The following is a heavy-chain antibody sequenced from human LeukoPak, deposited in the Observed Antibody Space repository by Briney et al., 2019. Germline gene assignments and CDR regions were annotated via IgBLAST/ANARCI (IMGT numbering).Heavy chain of an antibody. CDR2: IIPIFGTA. D-gene: IGHD1-26*01. V-gene: IGHV1-69*13. CDR3: ARLAEARSYLDAFDI. Sequence: SVKVSCKASGGTFSSYAISWVRQAPGQGLEWMGGIIPIFGTANYAQKFQGRVTITADESTSTAYMELSSLRSEDTAVYYCARLAEARSYLDAFDIWGQGTMVTVSS. J-gene: IGHJ3*02. CDR1: GGTFSSYA.